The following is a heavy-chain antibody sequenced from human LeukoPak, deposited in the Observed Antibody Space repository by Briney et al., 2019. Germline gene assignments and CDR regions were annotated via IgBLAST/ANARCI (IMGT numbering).Heavy chain of an antibody. CDR2: IIPIFGTA. J-gene: IGHJ4*02. Sequence: GSSVKVSCKASGGTFSSYAISWVRQAPGQGLEWMGGIIPIFGTANYAQKFQGRVTITTDESTSTAYMELRSLRSDDTAVYYCATSYQWLVDYWGQGTLVTVSS. CDR1: GGTFSSYA. D-gene: IGHD6-19*01. CDR3: ATSYQWLVDY. V-gene: IGHV1-69*05.